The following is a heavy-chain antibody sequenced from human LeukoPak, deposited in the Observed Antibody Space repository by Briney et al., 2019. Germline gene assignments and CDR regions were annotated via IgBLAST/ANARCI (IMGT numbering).Heavy chain of an antibody. D-gene: IGHD3-10*01. J-gene: IGHJ4*02. CDR2: ISGSGGST. CDR1: GFTFSNYA. Sequence: GGSLRLSCAASGFTFSNYAVMWVRQAPGQGLEWVSAISGSGGSTYYADSVKGRFTISRDNSKNTLYLQMNSLRAEDTAVYYCAKGTITMVRGVIFFDYWGQGTLVTVSS. V-gene: IGHV3-23*01. CDR3: AKGTITMVRGVIFFDY.